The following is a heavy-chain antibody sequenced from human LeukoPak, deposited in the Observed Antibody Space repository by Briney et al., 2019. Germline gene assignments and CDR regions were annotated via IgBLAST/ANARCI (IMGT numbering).Heavy chain of an antibody. CDR1: GGSFSGYY. V-gene: IGHV4-34*01. CDR2: INYSGST. CDR3: ARDPEAVAGTRGAYYYYGMDV. Sequence: SETLSLTCAVYGGSFSGYYWSWIRQPPGKGLEWIGEINYSGSTNYNPSLKSRVTISVDTSKKQFSLKLSSVTAADTAVYYCARDPEAVAGTRGAYYYYGMDVWGQGTTVTVSS. D-gene: IGHD6-19*01. J-gene: IGHJ6*02.